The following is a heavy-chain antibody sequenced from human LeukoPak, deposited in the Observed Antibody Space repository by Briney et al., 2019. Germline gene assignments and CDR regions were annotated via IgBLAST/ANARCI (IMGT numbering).Heavy chain of an antibody. D-gene: IGHD7-27*01. CDR3: ARDPSDWGHHYFDC. V-gene: IGHV3-74*01. CDR1: GFTSSSYW. Sequence: PGGSLRLSCAASGFTSSSYWMHWVRQAPGKGLVWVSRINSDGSSTDYADSVKGRFTISRDNAKNSLYLQMNSLRAEDTAVYYCARDPSDWGHHYFDCWGQGTLVTVSS. J-gene: IGHJ4*02. CDR2: INSDGSST.